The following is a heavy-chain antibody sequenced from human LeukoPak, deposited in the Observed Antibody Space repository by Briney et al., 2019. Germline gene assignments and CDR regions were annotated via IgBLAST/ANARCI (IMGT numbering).Heavy chain of an antibody. Sequence: ASVKVSCKASGYTFTSYDINWVRQATGQGLEWMGWMNPNSGNTGYARKFQGRVTMTRNTSISTAYMELSSLRSEDTAVYYCARRGIAARATDYWGQGTLVTVSS. CDR1: GYTFTSYD. CDR3: ARRGIAARATDY. CDR2: MNPNSGNT. D-gene: IGHD6-6*01. J-gene: IGHJ4*02. V-gene: IGHV1-8*01.